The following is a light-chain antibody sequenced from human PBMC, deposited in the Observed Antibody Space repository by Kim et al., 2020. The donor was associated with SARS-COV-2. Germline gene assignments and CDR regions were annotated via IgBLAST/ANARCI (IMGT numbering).Light chain of an antibody. V-gene: IGKV3-20*01. Sequence: TPSLPPGEIAPLSCRASQSVTDNLAWYQQKPGQAPRLLIYGASTRATGIPDRFSGSGSGTDFTLTISRLEPEDFAVYYCQQYGASFGQGTKVEIK. CDR3: QQYGAS. CDR1: QSVTDN. J-gene: IGKJ1*01. CDR2: GAS.